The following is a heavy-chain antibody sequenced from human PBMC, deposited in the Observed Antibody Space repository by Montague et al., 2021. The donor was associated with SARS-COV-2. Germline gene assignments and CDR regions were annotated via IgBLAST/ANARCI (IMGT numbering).Heavy chain of an antibody. Sequence: SETLSLTCSVSAGSIIGSGYYWGWIRQHPGKELEWIGNIYYSGTTYYNPSLQSRGTISVDTSKNHLSLRLSSVTAADTAVYYCARGVIRGVTTPFDYWGQGSQVTVSS. D-gene: IGHD3-10*01. CDR2: IYYSGTT. V-gene: IGHV4-39*02. CDR3: ARGVIRGVTTPFDY. CDR1: AGSIIGSGYY. J-gene: IGHJ4*02.